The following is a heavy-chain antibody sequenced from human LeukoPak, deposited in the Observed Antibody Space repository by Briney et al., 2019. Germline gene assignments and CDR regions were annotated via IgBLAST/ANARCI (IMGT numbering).Heavy chain of an antibody. CDR2: IYSSGST. Sequence: SETLSLTCTVSGGSISSYYWSWIRQPAGKGLEWIGRIYSSGSTNYNPSLESRVTMSVDTSKNEFSLKLNSVTAADTAVYYCARSTGIYYYYMDVWGKGTTVTVSS. D-gene: IGHD3-10*01. V-gene: IGHV4-4*07. CDR1: GGSISSYY. J-gene: IGHJ6*03. CDR3: ARSTGIYYYYMDV.